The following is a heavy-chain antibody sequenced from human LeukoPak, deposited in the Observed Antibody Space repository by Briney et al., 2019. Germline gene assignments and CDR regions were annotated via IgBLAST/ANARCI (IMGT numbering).Heavy chain of an antibody. V-gene: IGHV1-18*01. Sequence: PGASVKVSCKASGYTFTSYGISWVRQAPGQGLEWMGWISAYNGNTNYAQKLQGRVTMTTDTSTSTAYMELRSLRSDDTAVFYCARNIRGTIGYYHMDVWGKGTTVTISS. J-gene: IGHJ6*03. CDR1: GYTFTSYG. CDR3: ARNIRGTIGYYHMDV. D-gene: IGHD3-10*01. CDR2: ISAYNGNT.